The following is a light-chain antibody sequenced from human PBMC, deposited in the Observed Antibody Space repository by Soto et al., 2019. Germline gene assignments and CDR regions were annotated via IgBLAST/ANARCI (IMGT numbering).Light chain of an antibody. CDR3: QQRSNWPPYT. V-gene: IGKV1D-8*01. Sequence: VIWMTQSPSLLSASTGDRVTISCRVSQGITSYLAWYQQKPGNAPELLINAASILQSGVPSRFSGSGSGTDFTLTVSCLQSGDFAIYYCQQRSNWPPYTFGQGTKVDIK. CDR2: AAS. J-gene: IGKJ2*01. CDR1: QGITSY.